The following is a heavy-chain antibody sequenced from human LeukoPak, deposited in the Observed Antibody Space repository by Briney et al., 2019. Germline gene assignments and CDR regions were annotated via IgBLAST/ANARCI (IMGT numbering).Heavy chain of an antibody. D-gene: IGHD4-17*01. CDR2: ISSSSSYI. CDR1: GFTFSSYS. J-gene: IGHJ4*02. V-gene: IGHV3-21*01. Sequence: GGSLRLSCAASGFTFSSYSMNWVRQAPGKGLEWVSSISSSSSYIYYADSVKGRFTISRDNAKNSLYLQMNSLRAEDTAVYYCARDRPETTVTSLGNFDYWGQGTLVTVSS. CDR3: ARDRPETTVTSLGNFDY.